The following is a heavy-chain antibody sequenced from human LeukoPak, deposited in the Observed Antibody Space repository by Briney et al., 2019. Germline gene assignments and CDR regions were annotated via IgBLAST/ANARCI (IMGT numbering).Heavy chain of an antibody. CDR3: SKKDCKSISCLWPLNF. CDR2: ISGGDDNT. D-gene: IGHD2/OR15-2a*01. Sequence: AGGSLRLSCVASGFTFSTYAMSWVRQAPGKGLEWVSGISGGDDNTYYADSVKGRFTISRDNSKNTLYLQMNSLRAEDTAIYYCSKKDCKSISCLWPLNFWGQGTLVTVSS. V-gene: IGHV3-23*01. CDR1: GFTFSTYA. J-gene: IGHJ4*02.